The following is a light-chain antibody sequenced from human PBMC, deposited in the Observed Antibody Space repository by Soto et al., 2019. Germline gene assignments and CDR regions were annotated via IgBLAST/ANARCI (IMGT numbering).Light chain of an antibody. V-gene: IGLV2-14*01. CDR1: SSDVGDYNY. CDR3: SSYTSSSTFYV. Sequence: QSVLTQPASVSGSPGQSITISCTGTSSDVGDYNYVSWYQQHPGKAPKLMIYDVSNRPSGVSNRFSGSKSGNTASLTISGLQAEDEADYYCSSYTSSSTFYVFGIVTKVTVL. CDR2: DVS. J-gene: IGLJ1*01.